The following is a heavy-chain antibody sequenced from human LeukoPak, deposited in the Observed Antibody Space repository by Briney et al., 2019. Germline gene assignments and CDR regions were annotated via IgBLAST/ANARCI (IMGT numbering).Heavy chain of an antibody. CDR2: MNPNSGNT. V-gene: IGHV1-8*01. J-gene: IGHJ3*02. CDR1: GYTFTSYD. CDR3: ARMMTPRLYYDSSGYYYGAFDI. D-gene: IGHD3-22*01. Sequence: ASVKVSCKASGYTFTSYDINWVRQATGQGLEWMGWMNPNSGNTGYAQKFQGRVTMTRDTSISTAYMELSSLRSEDTAVYYCARMMTPRLYYDSSGYYYGAFDIWGQGTGVTVSS.